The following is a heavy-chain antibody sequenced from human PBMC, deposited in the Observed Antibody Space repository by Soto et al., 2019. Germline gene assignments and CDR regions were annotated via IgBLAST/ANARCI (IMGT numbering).Heavy chain of an antibody. D-gene: IGHD3-10*01. V-gene: IGHV1-69*13. CDR1: GGTFSSYA. CDR2: IIPIFGTA. CDR3: ARVRDGSGSYYYYYGMDV. Sequence: ASVKVSCKASGGTFSSYAISWVRQAPGQGLEWMGGIIPIFGTANYAQKFQGRVTITADESTSTAYMELSSLRSEDTAVYYCARVRDGSGSYYYYYGMDVWGQGTTVTVSS. J-gene: IGHJ6*02.